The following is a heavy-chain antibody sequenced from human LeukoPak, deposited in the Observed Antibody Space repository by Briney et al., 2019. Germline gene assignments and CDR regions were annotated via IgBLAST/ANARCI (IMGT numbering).Heavy chain of an antibody. Sequence: GGSLRLSCAASAFTFSTYAMSWVRQAPGKGLEWVSVIYSDGRIHSADSVKGRFTISRDDSKNTLSLQMNSLRAEDTAVYYCARESGYSYGLAGFFDYWGQGTLVTVSS. CDR3: ARESGYSYGLAGFFDY. CDR1: AFTFSTYA. J-gene: IGHJ4*02. D-gene: IGHD5-18*01. CDR2: IYSDGRI. V-gene: IGHV3-53*01.